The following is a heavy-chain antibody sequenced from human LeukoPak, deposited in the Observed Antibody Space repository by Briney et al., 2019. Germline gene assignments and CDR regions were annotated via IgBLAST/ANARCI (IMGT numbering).Heavy chain of an antibody. CDR3: ARGGIVAPNWFDP. D-gene: IGHD1-26*01. Sequence: PSETLSLTCTVSGGSISSYYWSWVRQPPGKGLEWVGYIYYSGSTTYTPSLKSRVTISVDTSKTQFSLKLSSVTAADTAVYYCARGGIVAPNWFDPWGQGTLVTVSS. V-gene: IGHV4-59*01. CDR1: GGSISSYY. J-gene: IGHJ5*02. CDR2: IYYSGST.